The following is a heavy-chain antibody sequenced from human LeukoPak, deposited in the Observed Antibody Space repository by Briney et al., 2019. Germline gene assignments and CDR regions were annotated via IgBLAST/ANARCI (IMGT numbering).Heavy chain of an antibody. D-gene: IGHD2-2*01. CDR2: INDVSSDI. J-gene: IGHJ4*02. CDR1: EFTFSLYA. Sequence: GGSLRLSCAASEFTFSLYAMNWVRQAPGKGLEWVSYINDVSSDIHYADSVKGRFTISRDNAKNTLYLQMNSLRAEDTAVYYCARDTYQPGLIDCWGQGTLVTVSS. CDR3: ARDTYQPGLIDC. V-gene: IGHV3-21*05.